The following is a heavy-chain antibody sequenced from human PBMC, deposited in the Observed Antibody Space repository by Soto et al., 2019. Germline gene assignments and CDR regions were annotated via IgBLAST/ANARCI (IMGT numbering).Heavy chain of an antibody. CDR2: IKQDGSEK. V-gene: IGHV3-7*05. J-gene: IGHJ4*02. D-gene: IGHD3-10*01. Sequence: EVQVVESGGGLVQPGGSLRRSCAASGFTLSGYWMTWVRQAPGKGLEWVANIKQDGSEKYYVDSVKGRFTISRDNAKNSLYLQMNSLRDEDTAVYHWARGRAAHPGEDWGQGTLVTVSS. CDR1: GFTLSGYW. CDR3: ARGRAAHPGED.